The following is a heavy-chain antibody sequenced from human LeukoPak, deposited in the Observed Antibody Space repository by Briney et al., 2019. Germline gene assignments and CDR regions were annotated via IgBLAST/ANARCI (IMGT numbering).Heavy chain of an antibody. V-gene: IGHV3-21*01. Sequence: GGSLRLSCAASGLSITSYSMNWVRQAPGKGLEWVSSISSSSSYIYYADSVKGRFTISRDNAKNSLYLQMNSLRAEDTAVYYCARERRDSSSWYAKEANHFDYWGQGTLVTVSS. J-gene: IGHJ4*02. CDR1: GLSITSYS. CDR2: ISSSSSYI. D-gene: IGHD6-13*01. CDR3: ARERRDSSSWYAKEANHFDY.